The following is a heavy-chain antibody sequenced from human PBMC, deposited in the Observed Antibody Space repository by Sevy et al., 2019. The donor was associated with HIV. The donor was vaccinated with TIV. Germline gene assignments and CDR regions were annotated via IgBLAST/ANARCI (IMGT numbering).Heavy chain of an antibody. V-gene: IGHV4-39*01. J-gene: IGHJ4*02. CDR2: IFYSGRT. Sequence: SLTCTVSGASISRSSYDWGWIRQPPGKGLEWVGSIFYSGRTQYNPALNSRVTIYADTSKNQFSLTLSSVTVADTAVYYGARHGGLVDRAFDFWGQGALVTVSS. D-gene: IGHD3-10*01. CDR3: ARHGGLVDRAFDF. CDR1: GASISRSSYD.